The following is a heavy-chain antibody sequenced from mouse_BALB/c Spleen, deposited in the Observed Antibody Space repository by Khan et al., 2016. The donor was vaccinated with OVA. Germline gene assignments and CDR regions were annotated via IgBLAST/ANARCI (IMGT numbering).Heavy chain of an antibody. J-gene: IGHJ2*01. CDR1: GYTFTTYW. CDR3: TRVRFTY. CDR2: INPTSGYT. V-gene: IGHV1-7*01. Sequence: QVQLQQSGAELVKPGPSVTMSCKASGYTFTTYWMHWVNQRPGQGLEWIGYINPTSGYTDYTEKFKDRATLSADKSSSTAYMQLSSLTSEDSADYYCTRVRFTYWGQGTTLTVSS.